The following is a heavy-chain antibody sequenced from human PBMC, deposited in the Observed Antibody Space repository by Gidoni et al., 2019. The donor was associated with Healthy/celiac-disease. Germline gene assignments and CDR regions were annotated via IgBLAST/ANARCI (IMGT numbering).Heavy chain of an antibody. V-gene: IGHV3-23*01. Sequence: EVQLLESGGGLVQPGGSLRLSCAASGFTFSSYAMSWVRQVPGKGLEWVSAMSGSGGSTYYADSVKGRFTISRDNSKNTLYLQMNSLRAEDTAVYYCAKSTNIVVVPAAKPYNWFDPWGQGTLVTVSS. CDR1: GFTFSSYA. J-gene: IGHJ5*02. D-gene: IGHD2-2*02. CDR3: AKSTNIVVVPAAKPYNWFDP. CDR2: MSGSGGST.